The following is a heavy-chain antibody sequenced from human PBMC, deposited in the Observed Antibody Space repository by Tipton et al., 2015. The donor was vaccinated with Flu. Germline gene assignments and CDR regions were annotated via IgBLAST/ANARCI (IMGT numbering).Heavy chain of an antibody. CDR3: ARGSYETSELGYDYHYMDV. CDR1: GYTFNRFY. J-gene: IGHJ6*03. CDR2: IDPGTGGT. Sequence: QSGPEVKKPGASVTLSCKASGYTFNRFYVHWVRQAPGQGLEWLGVIDPGTGGTTYSQKLQGRVTMTTDTSTATVYMDLRSLTSEDTALYYCARGSYETSELGYDYHYMDVWGQGTTVTVSS. D-gene: IGHD3-22*01. V-gene: IGHV1-46*02.